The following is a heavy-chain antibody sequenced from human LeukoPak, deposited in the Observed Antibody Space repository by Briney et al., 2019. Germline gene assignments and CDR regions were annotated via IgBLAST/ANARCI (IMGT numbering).Heavy chain of an antibody. J-gene: IGHJ6*02. D-gene: IGHD4-4*01. Sequence: PGGSLRLSCAASGFTFSSYGMHWVRQAPGKGLEWVAVISYDGSNKYYADSVKGRFTISRVNSKNTLYLQMNSLRAEDTAVYYCARYPYTVTTFGLYYYYGMDVWGQGTTVTVSS. CDR1: GFTFSSYG. CDR2: ISYDGSNK. CDR3: ARYPYTVTTFGLYYYYGMDV. V-gene: IGHV3-30*03.